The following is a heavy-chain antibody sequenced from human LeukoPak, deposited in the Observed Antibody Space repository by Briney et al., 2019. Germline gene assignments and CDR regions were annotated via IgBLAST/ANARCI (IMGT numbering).Heavy chain of an antibody. CDR2: CHYSGNT. V-gene: IGHV4-59*13. Sequence: SETLSLTCTISGGSISSNYWSWIRQPPGKGLEWIGYCHYSGNTNYNPSLKSRATISVDMSKNQFSLTLNSVTAADTAVYYCARSASSTSRSAFDIWGQGTRVTASS. J-gene: IGHJ3*02. CDR3: ARSASSTSRSAFDI. CDR1: GGSISSNY.